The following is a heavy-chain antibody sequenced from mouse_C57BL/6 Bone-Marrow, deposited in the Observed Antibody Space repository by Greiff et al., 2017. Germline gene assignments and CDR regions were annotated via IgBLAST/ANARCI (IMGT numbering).Heavy chain of an antibody. J-gene: IGHJ2*01. CDR3: AREYYSFDY. D-gene: IGHD2-10*02. Sequence: EVQLQQSGPVLVKPGASVKMSCKASGYTFTDYYMNWVKQSHGKSLKWIGVINPYNGGTSYNQKFKCKATLTVDKSSSTAYMELNSLTSEDSAVYYCAREYYSFDYWGQGTTLTVSS. CDR1: GYTFTDYY. CDR2: INPYNGGT. V-gene: IGHV1-19*01.